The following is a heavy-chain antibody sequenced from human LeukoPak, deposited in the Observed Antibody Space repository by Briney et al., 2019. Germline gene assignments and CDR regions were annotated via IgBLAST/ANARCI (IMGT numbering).Heavy chain of an antibody. CDR3: ARGIAVAGTFVWFDP. CDR2: ISGSGRTI. J-gene: IGHJ5*02. V-gene: IGHV3-48*03. D-gene: IGHD6-19*01. Sequence: PGGSLRLSCAASGFTFSSYEMNWVRQAPGKGLDWVSYISGSGRTIYYADSVKGRFTISRDNAKNSLYLQMNSQRAEDTAVYYCARGIAVAGTFVWFDPWGQGTLVTVSS. CDR1: GFTFSSYE.